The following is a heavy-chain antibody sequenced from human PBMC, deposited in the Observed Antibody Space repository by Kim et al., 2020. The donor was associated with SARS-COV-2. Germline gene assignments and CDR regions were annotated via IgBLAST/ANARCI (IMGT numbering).Heavy chain of an antibody. CDR3: ARNDLADRGGTSSPNAFDI. V-gene: IGHV1-46*01. J-gene: IGHJ3*02. CDR1: GYTFTSYY. D-gene: IGHD2-21*01. Sequence: ASVKVSCKASGYTFTSYYMHWVRQAPGQGLEWMGIINPSGGSTSYAQKFQGRVTMTRDTSTSTVYMELSSLRSEDTAVYYCARNDLADRGGTSSPNAFDIWGQGTMVTVSS. CDR2: INPSGGST.